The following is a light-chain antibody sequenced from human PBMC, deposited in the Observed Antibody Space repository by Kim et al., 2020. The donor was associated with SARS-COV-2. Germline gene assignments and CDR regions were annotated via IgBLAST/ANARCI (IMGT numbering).Light chain of an antibody. CDR2: GST. CDR3: QSYDNSLSCYV. J-gene: IGLJ1*01. V-gene: IGLV1-40*01. Sequence: QSVLTQPPSVFGAPGQRVTISCTGSSSNIGAGYDVHWYQQFPGTAPKLLIYGSTNRPSGVPDRFSGSKSGTSASLAITGLQAEDEADYFCQSYDNSLSCYVFATGTKVTVL. CDR1: SSNIGAGYD.